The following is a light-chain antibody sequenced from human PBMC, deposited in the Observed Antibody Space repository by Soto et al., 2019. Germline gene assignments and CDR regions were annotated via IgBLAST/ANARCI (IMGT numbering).Light chain of an antibody. J-gene: IGLJ2*01. CDR3: QSFDSSLTGPI. V-gene: IGLV1-44*01. Sequence: QSVLTQPPSASGTPGQRVTISCSGSSSNIESNTVTWYQQLPGTAPKLVIYSNYDRPSGVPDRFSGSTSGTSASLVIRGLQSEDEADYYCQSFDSSLTGPILGVGTKLTVL. CDR2: SNY. CDR1: SSNIESNT.